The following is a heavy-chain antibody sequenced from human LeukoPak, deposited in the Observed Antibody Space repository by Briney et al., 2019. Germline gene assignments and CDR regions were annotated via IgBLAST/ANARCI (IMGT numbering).Heavy chain of an antibody. Sequence: AGRSLRLSCAASGFTFSSYGMHWVRQAPGKGLEWVAVKWYDGSNKYYADSVKGRFTISRDNSKNTLYLQMNSLRAEDTAVYYCAREGGYDPYFDYWGQGTLVTVSS. CDR2: KWYDGSNK. CDR3: AREGGYDPYFDY. D-gene: IGHD5-12*01. J-gene: IGHJ4*02. CDR1: GFTFSSYG. V-gene: IGHV3-33*01.